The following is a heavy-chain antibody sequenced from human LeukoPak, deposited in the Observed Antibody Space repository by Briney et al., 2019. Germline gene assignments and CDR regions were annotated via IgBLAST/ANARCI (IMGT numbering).Heavy chain of an antibody. V-gene: IGHV3-73*01. Sequence: GGSLRLSCATSGLTFGGSAIHWVRQASGKGLEWVGRIRSKANSYATTDVASVRGRFSISRDDSKNTAYLQMNSLKTEDTAVYYCTRPSYDSSVSGVVYWGQGTLVTVSS. J-gene: IGHJ4*02. CDR1: GLTFGGSA. D-gene: IGHD3-22*01. CDR2: IRSKANSYAT. CDR3: TRPSYDSSVSGVVY.